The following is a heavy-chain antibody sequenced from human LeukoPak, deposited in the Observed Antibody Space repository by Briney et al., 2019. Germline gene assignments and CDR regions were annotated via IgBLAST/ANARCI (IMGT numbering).Heavy chain of an antibody. V-gene: IGHV1-18*01. Sequence: GASVKVSCKASGYTFTSYGISWVRQAPGQGLEWMGWISAYNGNTNYAQKLQGRVTMTTDTSTSTAYTELRRLRSDDTAVYYCARAQWLVRGSVDYWGQGTLVTVSS. D-gene: IGHD6-19*01. CDR1: GYTFTSYG. J-gene: IGHJ4*02. CDR2: ISAYNGNT. CDR3: ARAQWLVRGSVDY.